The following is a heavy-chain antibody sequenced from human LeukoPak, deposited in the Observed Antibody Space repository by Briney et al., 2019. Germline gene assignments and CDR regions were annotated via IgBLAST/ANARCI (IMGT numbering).Heavy chain of an antibody. CDR1: GDSISTYY. Sequence: SETLSLTCTVSGDSISTYYWSWIRQPPGKGLEWIGYIYYRVTSDYNPSLKSRVTMSVDMSTRQISLKLSSVTAADTAVYYCARGGWFGEFALVWGQGTLVTVSS. V-gene: IGHV4-59*01. J-gene: IGHJ4*02. CDR3: ARGGWFGEFALV. D-gene: IGHD3-10*01. CDR2: IYYRVTS.